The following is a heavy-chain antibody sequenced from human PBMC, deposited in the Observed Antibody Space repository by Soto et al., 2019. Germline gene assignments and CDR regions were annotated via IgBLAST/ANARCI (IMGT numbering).Heavy chain of an antibody. V-gene: IGHV1-3*01. Sequence: ASVKVSCTASGDTFTSYAMHWVRQAPGQRLEWMGWINAGNGNTKYSQKFQGRVTITRDTSASTAYMELSSLRSEDTAVYYCASLYSSSWYKAFDIWGQGTMVTVSS. CDR3: ASLYSSSWYKAFDI. J-gene: IGHJ3*02. CDR1: GDTFTSYA. CDR2: INAGNGNT. D-gene: IGHD6-13*01.